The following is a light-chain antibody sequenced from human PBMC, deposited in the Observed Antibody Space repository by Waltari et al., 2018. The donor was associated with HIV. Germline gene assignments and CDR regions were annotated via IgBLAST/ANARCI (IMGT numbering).Light chain of an antibody. CDR3: QQYYSSPPT. V-gene: IGKV4-1*01. CDR2: WAS. CDR1: QSVLFTSNNKSY. J-gene: IGKJ4*01. Sequence: IVLPQSPASLAAFLGQRAPMMCHSSQSVLFTSNNKSYLTWYQQKPGQPPKLLFYWASIRESGVPDRFSGGGSGTDFTLTISSLQAEDVALYYCQQYYSSPPTFGGGTKVEIK.